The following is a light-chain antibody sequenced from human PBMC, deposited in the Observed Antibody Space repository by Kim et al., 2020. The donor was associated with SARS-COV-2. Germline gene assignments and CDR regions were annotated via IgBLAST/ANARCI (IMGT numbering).Light chain of an antibody. J-gene: IGKJ4*01. CDR3: QRYNSAPLT. CDR2: AAS. Sequence: ASVGDRVTITCRAGQDISIYLAWYQQKPGKVPKVLIYAASALQLGVPSRFSGSGSGTDFTLTITSLQPEDVATYYCQRYNSAPLTFGGGTKVDIK. CDR1: QDISIY. V-gene: IGKV1-27*01.